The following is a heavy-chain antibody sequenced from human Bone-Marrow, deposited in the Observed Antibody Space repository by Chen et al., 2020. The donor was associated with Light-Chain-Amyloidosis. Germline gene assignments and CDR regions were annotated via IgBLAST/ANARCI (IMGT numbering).Heavy chain of an antibody. Sequence: QLLLQESGPGLVKSSETLSLACSVSGGSIKSNDYYWGWVRRPPGKGLEWVGSIYNSGGTFYNPSPATRLTISVDTSANEVSLRSTSVTTVDTAIDNCAGHLKWGLTTFDAWGQGTLVTVSS. CDR3: AGHLKWGLTTFDA. D-gene: IGHD1-26*01. V-gene: IGHV4-39*01. J-gene: IGHJ5*02. CDR2: IYNSGGT. CDR1: GGSIKSNDYY.